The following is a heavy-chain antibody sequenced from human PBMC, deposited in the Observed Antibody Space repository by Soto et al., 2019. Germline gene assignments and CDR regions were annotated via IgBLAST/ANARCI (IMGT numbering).Heavy chain of an antibody. Sequence: PSETLSLTCTFSGFSISSSSYYLGWIRQPPGKGLEWIGSVYYSGSTYYNPSLKSRVTISVDTSKNQFSLKLSSVTAADTAVYYCGGRSCSGGSCYSHAFDIWGQGTMVTVSS. CDR2: VYYSGST. D-gene: IGHD2-15*01. V-gene: IGHV4-39*01. CDR1: GFSISSSSYY. J-gene: IGHJ3*02. CDR3: GGRSCSGGSCYSHAFDI.